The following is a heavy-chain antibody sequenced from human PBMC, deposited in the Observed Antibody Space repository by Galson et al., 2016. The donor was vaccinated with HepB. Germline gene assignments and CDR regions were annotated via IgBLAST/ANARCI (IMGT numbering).Heavy chain of an antibody. CDR1: GFTFSMYG. J-gene: IGHJ4*02. CDR2: LSGSGHST. Sequence: SLRLSCAASGFTFSMYGMSWVRQAPGKGLEWVSALSGSGHSTYYADSVKGRFTISRDNSKNKVYLQMNSLRAEDTAVYYCAKDSAGPDGYWGQGTLVTVSS. D-gene: IGHD6-13*01. CDR3: AKDSAGPDGY. V-gene: IGHV3-23*01.